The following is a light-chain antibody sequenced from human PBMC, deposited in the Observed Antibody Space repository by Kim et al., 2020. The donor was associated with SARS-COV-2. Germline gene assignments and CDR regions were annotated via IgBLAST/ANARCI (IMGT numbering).Light chain of an antibody. J-gene: IGKJ5*01. CDR1: QGISTY. CDR2: AAS. Sequence: AAVGDRVTIAGRASQGISTYLAWYQQTPGKAPKLLIYAASTLQSGVPSRFGGSGSETEFTLTISSLQPEDFAAYFCQHLNSYPITFGQGTRLEIK. V-gene: IGKV1-9*01. CDR3: QHLNSYPIT.